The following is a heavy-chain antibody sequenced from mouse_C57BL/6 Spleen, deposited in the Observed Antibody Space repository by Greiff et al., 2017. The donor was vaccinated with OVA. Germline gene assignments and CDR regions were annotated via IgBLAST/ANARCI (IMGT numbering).Heavy chain of an antibody. CDR1: GYASSSSW. CDR2: IYPGDGDT. J-gene: IGHJ2*01. D-gene: IGHD2-4*01. Sequence: QVQLQQSGPELVKPGASVKISCKASGYASSSSWMNWVKQRPGKGLEWIGRIYPGDGDTNYNGKFKGKATLTADKSSSTAYMQRSSLTSEDSAVYFCTGGYYDYEAFDYWGQGTTLTVSS. V-gene: IGHV1-82*01. CDR3: TGGYYDYEAFDY.